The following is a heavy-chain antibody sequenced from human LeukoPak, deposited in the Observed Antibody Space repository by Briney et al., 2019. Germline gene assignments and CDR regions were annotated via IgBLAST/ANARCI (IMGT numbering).Heavy chain of an antibody. J-gene: IGHJ4*02. CDR1: GYTLTELS. CDR2: FDPEDGET. D-gene: IGHD3-10*01. Sequence: ASVKVSCKVSGYTLTELSMHWVRQAPGKGLEWMGGFDPEDGETIYAQKFQGRVTMTEDTSTDTAYMELSGLRSEDTAVYYCATSGGFSGSGSYYTIDYWGQGTLVTVSS. V-gene: IGHV1-24*01. CDR3: ATSGGFSGSGSYYTIDY.